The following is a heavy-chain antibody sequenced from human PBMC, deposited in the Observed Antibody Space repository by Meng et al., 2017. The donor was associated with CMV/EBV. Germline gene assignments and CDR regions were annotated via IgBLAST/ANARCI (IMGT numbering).Heavy chain of an antibody. CDR3: ARGGIAAAGPFDY. J-gene: IGHJ4*02. Sequence: WRPVPLTPSTTRSPTGAFDGGSFGGYYCSWIRQPPGKGLEWIGEINHSGSTNYNPSLKSRVTISVDTSKNQFSLKLSSVTAADTAVYYCARGGIAAAGPFDYWGQGTLVTVSS. V-gene: IGHV4-34*01. CDR2: INHSGST. D-gene: IGHD6-13*01. CDR1: GGSFGGYY.